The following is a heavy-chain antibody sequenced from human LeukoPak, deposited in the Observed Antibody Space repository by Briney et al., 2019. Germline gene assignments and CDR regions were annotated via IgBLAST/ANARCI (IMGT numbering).Heavy chain of an antibody. CDR2: IYYSGST. D-gene: IGHD6-19*01. Sequence: PSETLSLTCTVSGGSISSSSYYWGWIRQPPGKGLEWIGNIYYSGSTYYNPSLKSRVTISVDTSKNQFSLKLSSVTAADTAVYYCARITTSGWYPYDMDVWGQGTTVTVSS. CDR3: ARITTSGWYPYDMDV. J-gene: IGHJ6*02. V-gene: IGHV4-39*01. CDR1: GGSISSSSYY.